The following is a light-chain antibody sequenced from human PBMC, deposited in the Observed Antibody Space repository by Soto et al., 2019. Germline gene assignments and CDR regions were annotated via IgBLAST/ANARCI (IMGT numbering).Light chain of an antibody. CDR1: QSVSNNY. V-gene: IGKV3-20*01. J-gene: IGKJ1*01. CDR2: GAS. CDR3: QQYGSSGT. Sequence: EMVLTHSPATLSLSPGERAPLSCRASQSVSNNYLAWYQQKPGQAPRLLIYGASNRATGIPDRFSGSGSGTDFTLTISRLEPEDFAVYYCQQYGSSGTFGQGTKVDIK.